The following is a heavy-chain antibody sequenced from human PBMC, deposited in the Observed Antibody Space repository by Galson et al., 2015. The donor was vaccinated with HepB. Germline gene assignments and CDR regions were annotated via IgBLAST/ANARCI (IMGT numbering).Heavy chain of an antibody. CDR3: ARGGRVVVVPAAIFAFDI. J-gene: IGHJ3*02. D-gene: IGHD2-2*01. CDR2: IIPIFGTA. CDR1: GGTFSSYA. V-gene: IGHV1-69*13. Sequence: SVKVSCKASGGTFSSYAISWVRQAPGQGLEWMGGIIPIFGTANYAQKFQGRVTITADESTSTAYMELSSLRSEDTAVYYCARGGRVVVVPAAIFAFDIWGQGTRVT.